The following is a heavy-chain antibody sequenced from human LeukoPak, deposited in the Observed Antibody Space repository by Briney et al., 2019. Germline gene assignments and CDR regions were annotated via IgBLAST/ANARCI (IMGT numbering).Heavy chain of an antibody. Sequence: KPSETLSLTCTASGYSISSGYYWGWIRQPPGKGLEWIGSIYHSGSTYYNPSLKSRVTISVDTSKNQFSLKLSSVTAADTAVYYCARAKVDTRGYSGYDREGSDYWGQGTLVTVSS. CDR1: GYSISSGYY. V-gene: IGHV4-38-2*02. D-gene: IGHD5-12*01. CDR2: IYHSGST. CDR3: ARAKVDTRGYSGYDREGSDY. J-gene: IGHJ4*02.